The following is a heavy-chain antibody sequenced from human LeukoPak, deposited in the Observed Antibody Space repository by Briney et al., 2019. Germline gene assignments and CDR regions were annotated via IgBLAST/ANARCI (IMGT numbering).Heavy chain of an antibody. J-gene: IGHJ3*02. D-gene: IGHD1-1*01. V-gene: IGHV3-7*01. CDR2: IKPDGSEK. CDR3: ARDPTTSQGSDAFDI. Sequence: GGSLRLSCAASGFIFSDYWMGWVRQPPGKGLEWVANIKPDGSEKYYVDSVKGRFTISRDNAKNSLNLQMGSLRAEDTAVYYCARDPTTSQGSDAFDIWGQGTRVTVSS. CDR1: GFIFSDYW.